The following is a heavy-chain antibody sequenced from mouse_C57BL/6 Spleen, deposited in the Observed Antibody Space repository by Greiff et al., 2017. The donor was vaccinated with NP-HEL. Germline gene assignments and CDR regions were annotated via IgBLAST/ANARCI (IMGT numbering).Heavy chain of an antibody. CDR1: GYTFTSYW. Sequence: QVQLQQPGAELVKPGASVKMSCKASGYTFTSYWITWVKQRPGQGLEWIGDIYPGSGSTNYNEKFKSKATLTVDTSSSTAYMQLSSLTSEDSAVYYCASVYYDYDVRYFDYWGQGTTLTVSS. CDR2: IYPGSGST. D-gene: IGHD2-4*01. J-gene: IGHJ2*01. CDR3: ASVYYDYDVRYFDY. V-gene: IGHV1-55*01.